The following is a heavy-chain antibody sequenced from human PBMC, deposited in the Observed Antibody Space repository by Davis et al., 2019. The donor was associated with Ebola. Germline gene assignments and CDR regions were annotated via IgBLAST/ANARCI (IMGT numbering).Heavy chain of an antibody. D-gene: IGHD3-9*01. Sequence: ASVKVSCKASGYTFTGYYMHWVRQAPGQGLEWMGWMNPNSGNTGYAQKFQGRVTMTRNTSISTAYMELSSLRSEDTAVYYCARVFPYDILTGYYGYWGQGTLVTVSS. CDR2: MNPNSGNT. J-gene: IGHJ4*02. V-gene: IGHV1-8*02. CDR3: ARVFPYDILTGYYGY. CDR1: GYTFTGYY.